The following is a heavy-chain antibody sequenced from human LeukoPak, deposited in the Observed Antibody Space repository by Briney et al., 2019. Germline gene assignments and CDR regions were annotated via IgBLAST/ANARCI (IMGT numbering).Heavy chain of an antibody. D-gene: IGHD3-10*01. J-gene: IGHJ5*02. CDR3: ARGVQGWFAP. Sequence: SETLSLTCTVSGDSISSGAYYWTCVRQYPGTGLEWIGYISHIGTTYNNPSLKSRVSISVDTSRNQLSLRLTSVTAADTAVYYCARGVQGWFAPWGQGTLVTVSS. CDR2: ISHIGTT. CDR1: GDSISSGAYY. V-gene: IGHV4-31*03.